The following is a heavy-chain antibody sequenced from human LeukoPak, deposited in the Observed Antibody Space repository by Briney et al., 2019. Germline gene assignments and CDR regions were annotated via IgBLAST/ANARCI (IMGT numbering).Heavy chain of an antibody. J-gene: IGHJ4*02. V-gene: IGHV4-4*07. CDR1: GGSISSYY. CDR2: IYTSGST. Sequence: PSETLSLTCTVSGGSISSYYWSWIRQLAGKGLEWIGRIYTSGSTNYNPSLKSRVTMSVDTSKNQFSLKLSSVTAADTAVYYCVKGSERSRPYYFDYWGQGTLVTVSS. CDR3: VKGSERSRPYYFDY. D-gene: IGHD3-3*01.